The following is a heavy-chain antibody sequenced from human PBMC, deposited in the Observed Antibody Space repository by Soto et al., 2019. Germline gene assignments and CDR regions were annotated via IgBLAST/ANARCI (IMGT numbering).Heavy chain of an antibody. J-gene: IGHJ3*02. Sequence: PSETLSLTCTVSGGSISSSSYYWGWIRQPPGKGLEWIGSIYYSGSTYYNPSLKSRVTISVDTSKNQFSLKLSSVTAADTAVYYCARFYRGYCSSTSCYSEDAFDIWGQGTMVTVSS. CDR1: GGSISSSSYY. CDR2: IYYSGST. V-gene: IGHV4-39*01. CDR3: ARFYRGYCSSTSCYSEDAFDI. D-gene: IGHD2-2*01.